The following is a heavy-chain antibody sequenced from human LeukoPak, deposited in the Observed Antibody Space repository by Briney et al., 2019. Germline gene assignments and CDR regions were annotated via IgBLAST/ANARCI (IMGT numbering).Heavy chain of an antibody. CDR2: IKQDGSEK. D-gene: IGHD6-19*01. J-gene: IGHJ6*03. V-gene: IGHV3-7*01. CDR1: GFTFSAYE. Sequence: GGSLRLSCAASGFTFSAYEMDWVRQAPGKGLECVANIKQDGSEKYCVDSVKGQFTISRDNAKNLLYLQMNSLRAEDAAVYYCATSLSGWGTYHYMNVWGKGTTVTISS. CDR3: ATSLSGWGTYHYMNV.